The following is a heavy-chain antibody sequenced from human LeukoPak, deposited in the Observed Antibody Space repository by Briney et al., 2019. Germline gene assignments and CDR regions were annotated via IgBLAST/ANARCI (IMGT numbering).Heavy chain of an antibody. V-gene: IGHV1-46*01. CDR3: ARSRDYYDSSGLGQYFDY. J-gene: IGHJ4*02. D-gene: IGHD3-22*01. CDR1: GYTFTSYY. Sequence: ASVKVSCKASGYTFTSYYMRWVRQAPGQGLEWMGIINPSGGSTSYAQKFQGRVTMTRDTSTSTVYMELSSLRSEDTAVYYCARSRDYYDSSGLGQYFDYWGQGTLVTVSS. CDR2: INPSGGST.